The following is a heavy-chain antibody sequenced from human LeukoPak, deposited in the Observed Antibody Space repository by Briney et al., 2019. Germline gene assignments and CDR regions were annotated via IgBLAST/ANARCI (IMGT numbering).Heavy chain of an antibody. CDR2: ISSSSSYI. Sequence: GGSLRLSCAASGFTFSSYSMNWVRQAPGKGLEWVSSISSSSSYIYYADSVKGRFTISRDNAKNSLYLQMNSLRAEDTAVYYCARAHLYNWKKYYFDYWGQGTLVTVSS. CDR1: GFTFSSYS. J-gene: IGHJ4*02. V-gene: IGHV3-21*01. CDR3: ARAHLYNWKKYYFDY. D-gene: IGHD1-20*01.